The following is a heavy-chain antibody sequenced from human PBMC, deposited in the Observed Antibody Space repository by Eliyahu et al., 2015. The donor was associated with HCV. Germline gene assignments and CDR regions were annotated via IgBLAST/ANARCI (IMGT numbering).Heavy chain of an antibody. Sequence: QVQLQESGPGLVKPSETLSLTCTVPGGXIXTSYWXWIRQPPGKGLEWIGYIHYSGSTNYNPSLKSRVTISVDTSKNQFSLKLTSVTAADTAMYYCASGGGGIAVTGTGGWFDPWGQGTLVTVSS. CDR1: GGXIXTSY. D-gene: IGHD6-19*01. J-gene: IGHJ5*02. CDR2: IHYSGST. V-gene: IGHV4-59*01. CDR3: ASGGGGIAVTGTGGWFDP.